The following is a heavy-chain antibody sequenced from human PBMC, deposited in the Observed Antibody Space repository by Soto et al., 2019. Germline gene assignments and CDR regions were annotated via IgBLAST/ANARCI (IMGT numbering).Heavy chain of an antibody. Sequence: SEALSLTCAVYGGSFSGYYWSWIRQPPGKGLEWIGEINHSGSTNYNPSLKSRVTISVDTSKNQFSLKLSSVTAADTAVYYCARGDITGTTDAFDIWGQGTMVTVSS. D-gene: IGHD1-7*01. J-gene: IGHJ3*02. CDR2: INHSGST. CDR3: ARGDITGTTDAFDI. V-gene: IGHV4-34*01. CDR1: GGSFSGYY.